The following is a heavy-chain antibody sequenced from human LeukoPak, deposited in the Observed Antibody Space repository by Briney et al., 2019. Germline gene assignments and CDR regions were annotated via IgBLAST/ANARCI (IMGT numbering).Heavy chain of an antibody. CDR2: IYYTGST. CDR3: ARHGSHGGDYDTTGFT. J-gene: IGHJ5*02. CDR1: GGSVTSSSSY. D-gene: IGHD3-22*01. Sequence: SETLSLTCTVSGGSVTSSSSYWGWIRQPPGKGLEWIGSIYYTGSTYYNPSLKRRVTISVDTSNNQFSLKLSSVTAADTAVYYCARHGSHGGDYDTTGFTWGQGTLVTVSS. V-gene: IGHV4-39*01.